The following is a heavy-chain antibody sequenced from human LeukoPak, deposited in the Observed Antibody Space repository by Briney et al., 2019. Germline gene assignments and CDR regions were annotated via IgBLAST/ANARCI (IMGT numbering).Heavy chain of an antibody. CDR1: GYTFTDFG. CDR2: INTKTGQI. D-gene: IGHD3-16*01. Sequence: ASVKVSCKTSGYTFTDFGITWVRQAPGQGLEWVGWINTKTGQINLARKLQGRVTMTTDTSTRTAHMELRSLRSDDTAVYFCARDIAYDVDYWGPGTLVTVSS. V-gene: IGHV1-18*01. CDR3: ARDIAYDVDY. J-gene: IGHJ4*02.